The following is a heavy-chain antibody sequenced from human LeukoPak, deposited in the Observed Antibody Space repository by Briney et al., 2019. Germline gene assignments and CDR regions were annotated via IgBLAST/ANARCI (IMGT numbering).Heavy chain of an antibody. D-gene: IGHD3-3*01. J-gene: IGHJ6*03. V-gene: IGHV3-30*02. Sequence: PGGSLRLSCAASGFTFSSYGMHWVRQAPGKGLEWVAFIRYDGSNKYYADSVKGRFTISRDNSKNTLYLQMNSLRAEDTAVYYCARDGAEYYDFWSGFYTGYYYYYMDVWGKGTAVTVSS. CDR1: GFTFSSYG. CDR3: ARDGAEYYDFWSGFYTGYYYYYMDV. CDR2: IRYDGSNK.